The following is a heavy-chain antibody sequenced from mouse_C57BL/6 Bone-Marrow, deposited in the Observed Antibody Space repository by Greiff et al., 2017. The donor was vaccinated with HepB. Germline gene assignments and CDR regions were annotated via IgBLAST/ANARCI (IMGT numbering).Heavy chain of an antibody. CDR2: TSSKNNNYAT. Sequence: EVKLVESGGGLVQPKGSLKLSCAASGFSFNTYAMNWVRQAPGKGLEWVARTSSKNNNYATYYADSVKDRFTISRDDSESMLYLQMNNLKTEDTAMYYCVRHKDVWGTGSTVTVSS. J-gene: IGHJ1*03. CDR1: GFSFNTYA. V-gene: IGHV10-1*01. CDR3: VRHKDV.